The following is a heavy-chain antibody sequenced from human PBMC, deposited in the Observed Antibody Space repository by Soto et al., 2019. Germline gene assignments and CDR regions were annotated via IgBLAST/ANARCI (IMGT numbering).Heavy chain of an antibody. J-gene: IGHJ6*04. V-gene: IGHV1-69*06. D-gene: IGHD3-22*01. CDR1: GGTFSSYA. Sequence: VASVKVSCKASGGTFSSYAISWVRQAPGQGLEWMGGIIPIFGTANYAQKFQGRVTITADKSTSTAYMELSSLRSEDTAVYYCARAYYYDSSGPITGLGYGMDVWGKGTTVTVSS. CDR2: IIPIFGTA. CDR3: ARAYYYDSSGPITGLGYGMDV.